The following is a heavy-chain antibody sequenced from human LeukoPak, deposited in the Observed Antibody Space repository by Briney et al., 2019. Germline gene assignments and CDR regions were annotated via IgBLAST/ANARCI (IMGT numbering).Heavy chain of an antibody. CDR3: ARDYYCSGGSCFYFDY. CDR2: MYYDGISK. J-gene: IGHJ4*02. D-gene: IGHD2-15*01. CDR1: GFTFSSYG. Sequence: GGSLRLSGAASGFTFSSYGMHWVRQAPGKGLEWVAVMYYDGISKYYADSVKGRFTISGDNSKNTLYLQMNSLRVEDTAVYYCARDYYCSGGSCFYFDYCWQGNLVTVSS. V-gene: IGHV3-33*01.